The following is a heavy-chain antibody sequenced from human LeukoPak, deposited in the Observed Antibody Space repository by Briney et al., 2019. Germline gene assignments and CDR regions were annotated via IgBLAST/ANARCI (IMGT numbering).Heavy chain of an antibody. J-gene: IGHJ6*02. D-gene: IGHD3-22*01. Sequence: ASVKVSCKASGYTFTSYDINWVRQATGQGLEWMGWMNPNSGNTGYAQKFQGRVTMTRNTSISTAYMELSSLRSEDTAVYYCAREMHYYDSSGYSGYYYYGMDVWGQGTTVTVSS. V-gene: IGHV1-8*01. CDR2: MNPNSGNT. CDR1: GYTFTSYD. CDR3: AREMHYYDSSGYSGYYYYGMDV.